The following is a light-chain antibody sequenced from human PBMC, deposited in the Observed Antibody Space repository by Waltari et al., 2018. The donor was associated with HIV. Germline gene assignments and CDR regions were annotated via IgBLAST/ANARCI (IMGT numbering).Light chain of an antibody. Sequence: ELLMTQSPATLSVSPGGGATLSCRASEIVHSNLAWFQHKPGQAPRLLIYAASTRATGVPDRFSASGSGTDFTLTIRSLQSEDFAIYFCQQYHKRHETFGQGTKLEIK. CDR1: EIVHSN. J-gene: IGKJ2*01. CDR3: QQYHKRHET. V-gene: IGKV3-15*01. CDR2: AAS.